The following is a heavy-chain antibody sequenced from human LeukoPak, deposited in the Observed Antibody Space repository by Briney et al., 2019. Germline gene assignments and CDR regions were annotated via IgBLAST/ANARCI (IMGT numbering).Heavy chain of an antibody. V-gene: IGHV3-7*01. CDR3: VRESFSRGDFN. CDR1: GFIFSTYW. Sequence: GGSLRLSCAASGFIFSTYWMTWVRQAPRKGLEWVATIKYDGNEKYYVDSVRGRFTISIDNAKSSLYLQMNSLTAEDTAVYYCVRESFSRGDFNWGQGTLVSVSS. CDR2: IKYDGNEK. D-gene: IGHD7-27*01. J-gene: IGHJ4*02.